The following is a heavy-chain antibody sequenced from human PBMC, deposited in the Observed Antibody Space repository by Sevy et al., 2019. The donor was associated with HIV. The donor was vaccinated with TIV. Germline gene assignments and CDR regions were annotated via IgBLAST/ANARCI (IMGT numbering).Heavy chain of an antibody. D-gene: IGHD6-19*01. V-gene: IGHV3-33*01. Sequence: GGSLRLSCAASGFTFSSYGMNWVRQAPGKGPEWVAVIWYDGSNKYYADSVKGRFTISRDNSKNTLYLQMNSLRAEDTAMYYCARDRAVAGINWYFDLWGRGTLVTVSS. J-gene: IGHJ2*01. CDR1: GFTFSSYG. CDR3: ARDRAVAGINWYFDL. CDR2: IWYDGSNK.